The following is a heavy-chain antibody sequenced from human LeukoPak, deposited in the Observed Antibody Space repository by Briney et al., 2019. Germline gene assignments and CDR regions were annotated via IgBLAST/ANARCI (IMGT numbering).Heavy chain of an antibody. Sequence: SETLSLTCAVYGGSFSGYYWSWIRQPPGKGLEWIGEINHSGSTNYNPSLKSRVTISVDTSKNQFSLKLSSVTAADTAVYYCARVCLGGGDCYGVDYWGQGTLVTVSS. J-gene: IGHJ4*02. CDR3: ARVCLGGGDCYGVDY. CDR1: GGSFSGYY. CDR2: INHSGST. V-gene: IGHV4-34*01. D-gene: IGHD2-21*02.